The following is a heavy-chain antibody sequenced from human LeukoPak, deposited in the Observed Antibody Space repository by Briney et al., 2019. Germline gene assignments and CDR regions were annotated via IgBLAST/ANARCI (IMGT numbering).Heavy chain of an antibody. CDR1: GFTFSSYG. D-gene: IGHD6-19*01. CDR2: IRYDGSNK. CDR3: AKDRRKSSGWYSMDV. J-gene: IGHJ6*04. V-gene: IGHV3-30*02. Sequence: PGGSLRLSCAASGFTFSSYGMHWVRQAPGKGLEWVAFIRYDGSNKYYADSVKGRFTISRDNSKNTLYLQMNSLRAEDTAVYYCAKDRRKSSGWYSMDVWGKGTTVTISS.